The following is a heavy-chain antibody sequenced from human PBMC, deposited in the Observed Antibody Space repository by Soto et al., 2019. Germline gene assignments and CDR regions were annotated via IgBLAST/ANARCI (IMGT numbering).Heavy chain of an antibody. Sequence: PGGSLRLSCAASGFTFSSYAMSWVRQAPGKGLEWVSAISGSGGSTYYADSVKGRFTISRDNSKNTLYLQMNSLRAEDTAVYYCAKDIGSRYNWNYFDYWGQGTLVTVSS. J-gene: IGHJ4*02. D-gene: IGHD1-20*01. CDR3: AKDIGSRYNWNYFDY. CDR2: ISGSGGST. V-gene: IGHV3-23*01. CDR1: GFTFSSYA.